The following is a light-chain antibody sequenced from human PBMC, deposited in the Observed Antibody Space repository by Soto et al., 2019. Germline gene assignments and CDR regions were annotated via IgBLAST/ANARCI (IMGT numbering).Light chain of an antibody. CDR3: QQYMSYS. CDR2: KAA. J-gene: IGKJ1*01. CDR1: QNVDSY. Sequence: DIHMTHSPSSLSGSVGDRVTITGRAIQNVDSYLAWYQQKPGKAPKLLIYKAAGLESGVPSRFGGSGYGTEFTLTISSLQSEDFATYYCQQYMSYSFGQGTKVDIK. V-gene: IGKV1-5*03.